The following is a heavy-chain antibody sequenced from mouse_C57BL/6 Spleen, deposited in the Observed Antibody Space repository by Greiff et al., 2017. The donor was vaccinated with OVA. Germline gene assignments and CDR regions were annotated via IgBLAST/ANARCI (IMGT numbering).Heavy chain of an antibody. Sequence: QVQLQQPGAELVMPGASVKLSCKASGYTFTSYWMHWVKQRPGQGLEWIGEIDPSDSYTNYNQKFKGKSTLTVDKSSSTAYMQLSSLTSEDSAVYYCARTLDSSGLDYWGQGTTLTVAS. CDR3: ARTLDSSGLDY. D-gene: IGHD3-2*02. CDR2: IDPSDSYT. V-gene: IGHV1-69*01. J-gene: IGHJ2*01. CDR1: GYTFTSYW.